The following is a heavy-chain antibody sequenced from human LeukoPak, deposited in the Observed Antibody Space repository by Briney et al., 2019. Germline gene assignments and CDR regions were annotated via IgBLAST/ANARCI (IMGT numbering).Heavy chain of an antibody. V-gene: IGHV3-53*01. CDR1: GFTFSSYA. D-gene: IGHD3-10*01. CDR3: ARSPGSGSPRDY. CDR2: IYSGGST. J-gene: IGHJ4*02. Sequence: GGSLRLSCAASGFTFSSYAMSWVRQAPGKGLEWVSVIYSGGSTYYADSVKGRFTISRDNSKNTLYLQMNSLRAEDTAVYYCARSPGSGSPRDYWGQGTLVTVSS.